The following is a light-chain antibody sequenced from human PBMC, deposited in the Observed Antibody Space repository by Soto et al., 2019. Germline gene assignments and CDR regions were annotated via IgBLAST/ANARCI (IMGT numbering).Light chain of an antibody. CDR3: QHLHSYGWK. CDR1: QDISTD. V-gene: IGKV1-9*01. J-gene: IGKJ1*01. CDR2: LAS. Sequence: DIQLTQSPSFLSASVGDRVTITCRASQDISTDLAWYQHTPGRAPNLLVFLASTLQSGVPSRFSGSGSGTEFTLTINSLQPEDFATYYCQHLHSYGWKFGQGTKVYIK.